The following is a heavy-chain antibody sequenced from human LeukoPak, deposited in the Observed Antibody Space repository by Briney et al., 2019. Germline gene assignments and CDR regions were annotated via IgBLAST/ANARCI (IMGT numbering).Heavy chain of an antibody. CDR2: IYYSGST. D-gene: IGHD3-22*01. V-gene: IGHV4-59*01. J-gene: IGHJ4*02. CDR3: ARVDYDSSGLYIDY. Sequence: SGTLSLTCTVSGGSISSYYWSWIRQPPGKGLEWIGYIYYSGSTNYNPSLKSRVTISVDTSKNQFSLKLSSVTAADTAVYYCARVDYDSSGLYIDYWGQGTLVTVSS. CDR1: GGSISSYY.